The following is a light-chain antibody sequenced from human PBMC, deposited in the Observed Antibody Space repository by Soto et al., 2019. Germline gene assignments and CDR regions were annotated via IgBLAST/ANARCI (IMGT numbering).Light chain of an antibody. J-gene: IGLJ2*01. CDR2: EGS. V-gene: IGLV2-23*01. Sequence: QSVLTQPASVSGSPGQSITISCTGTSSDVGSYNLVSWYQQHPGKAPKLMIYEGSKRPLGVSNRFSGSKSGNTASLTISGLQAEDEADYYCCSYAGSSTLVFGGGTKLTVL. CDR3: CSYAGSSTLV. CDR1: SSDVGSYNL.